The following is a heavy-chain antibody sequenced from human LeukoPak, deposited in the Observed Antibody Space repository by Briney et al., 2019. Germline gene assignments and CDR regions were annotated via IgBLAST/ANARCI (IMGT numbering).Heavy chain of an antibody. CDR2: LYSGGST. CDR3: ARDTGYNYGPVY. CDR1: GFTVSSNY. Sequence: GGSLRLSCAVSGFTVSSNYMSWVRQAPGKGLEWVSVLYSGGSTYHADSVRGRFTISRDNSKNTLYLQMNSLRAEDTAVYYCARDTGYNYGPVYWGQGTLVTVSS. J-gene: IGHJ4*02. D-gene: IGHD5-24*01. V-gene: IGHV3-53*01.